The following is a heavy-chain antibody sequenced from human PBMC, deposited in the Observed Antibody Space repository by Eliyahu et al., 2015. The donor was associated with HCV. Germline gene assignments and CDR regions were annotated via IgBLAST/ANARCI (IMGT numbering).Heavy chain of an antibody. V-gene: IGHV3-15*07. CDR1: GFTFTTTW. CDR3: TTDYCTGTRCFLNY. D-gene: IGHD2-8*02. J-gene: IGHJ4*01. CDR2: LKSKNYGGKL. Sequence: EVRLVESGGGLVRPGGSLRLSCAASGFTFTTTWMNWVREGPGKGVEWVGRLKSKNYGGKLDFAAPVKGRFTISRDDSKNMVYLQMNSLQTDDTAIYYCTTDYCTGTRCFLNYWGQGARVTVSS.